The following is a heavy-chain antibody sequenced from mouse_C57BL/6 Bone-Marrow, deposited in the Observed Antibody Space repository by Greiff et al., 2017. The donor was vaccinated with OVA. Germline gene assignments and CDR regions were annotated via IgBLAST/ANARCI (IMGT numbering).Heavy chain of an antibody. CDR2: IWGDGST. CDR1: GFSLTSYG. J-gene: IGHJ4*01. Sequence: VKLVESGPGLVAPSQSLSITCTVSGFSLTSYGVSWVRQPPGKGLECLGVIWGDGSTNYHSALISRLSISKDNSKSQVFLKLNSLQTDDTAAYYCAKKDGSSHYYAMDYWGQGTSVTVSS. CDR3: AKKDGSSHYYAMDY. V-gene: IGHV2-3*01. D-gene: IGHD1-1*01.